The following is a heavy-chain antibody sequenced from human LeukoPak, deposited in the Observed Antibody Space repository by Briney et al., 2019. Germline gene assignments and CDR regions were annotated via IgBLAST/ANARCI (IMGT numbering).Heavy chain of an antibody. CDR3: ASPVRDYYGSGRRRAFDI. D-gene: IGHD3-10*01. CDR1: GASISSFY. Sequence: SETLSLTCTVSGASISSFYWSWIRQPPGKGLEWIGYIYYSGSTNYTPSLRSRVTISLDTSKNQFSLKLSSVTAADTAVYYCASPVRDYYGSGRRRAFDIWGQGTMVTVSS. V-gene: IGHV4-59*01. J-gene: IGHJ3*02. CDR2: IYYSGST.